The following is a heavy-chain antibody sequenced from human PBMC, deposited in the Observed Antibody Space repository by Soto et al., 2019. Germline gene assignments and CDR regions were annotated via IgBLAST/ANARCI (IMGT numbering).Heavy chain of an antibody. V-gene: IGHV3-23*01. CDR1: GFTFSIYA. Sequence: EVQLLESGGGLVQPGGSLRLSCAASGFTFSIYAMSWVRQAPGKGLEWVSTISGNGGTSYADFVRGRFTISRDNSKNTLYLQMNSLRVDDTAVYYCAKDDPGSGWLCDYWGQGTLVTVSS. CDR3: AKDDPGSGWLCDY. J-gene: IGHJ4*02. CDR2: ISGNGGT. D-gene: IGHD3-22*01.